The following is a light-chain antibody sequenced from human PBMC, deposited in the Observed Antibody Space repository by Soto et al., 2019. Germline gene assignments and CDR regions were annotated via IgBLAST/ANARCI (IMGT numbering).Light chain of an antibody. CDR1: RSVNTN. CDR2: GAS. J-gene: IGKJ1*01. CDR3: QQYNSWPWT. V-gene: IGKV3-15*01. Sequence: EMVMTQSPATLSVSPGDRATLSCRASRSVNTNLAWYQQTPGQAPRLLIYGASSRATGLPPRFSGSGSGTEFTLTISSLQSEDFAVYYCQQYNSWPWTFGQGTNVDMK.